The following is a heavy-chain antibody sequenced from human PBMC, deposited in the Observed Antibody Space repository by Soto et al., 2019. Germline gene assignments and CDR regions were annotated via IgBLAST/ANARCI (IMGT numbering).Heavy chain of an antibody. CDR3: ARGDSTGSPRGWFDP. D-gene: IGHD6-19*01. V-gene: IGHV1-18*04. CDR1: GYSFTRYG. Sequence: QVQLVQSGAEVKKPGASVQVSCKASGYSFTRYGINWVRQAPGQGLEWMGWISTYNGDTNYAQKLQGRVTMTTDTPTTTAYMDLRSLTSDDTAVYFCARGDSTGSPRGWFDPWGQGTLVTVSS. CDR2: ISTYNGDT. J-gene: IGHJ5*02.